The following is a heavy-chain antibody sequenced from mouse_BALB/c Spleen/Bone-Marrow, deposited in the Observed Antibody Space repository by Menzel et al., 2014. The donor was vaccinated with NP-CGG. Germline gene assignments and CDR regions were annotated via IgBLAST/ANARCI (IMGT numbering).Heavy chain of an antibody. Sequence: EVKVVESGAELVKPGASVKLSCTASGFNIKDTYMHWVKQRPEQGLEWIGRIDPANGNTKYDPKFQGKATITADTSSNTAYLQLSSLTSEDTAVYHCASYRYAWYFDVWGAGTTVTVSS. D-gene: IGHD2-14*01. CDR2: IDPANGNT. CDR3: ASYRYAWYFDV. J-gene: IGHJ1*01. V-gene: IGHV14-3*02. CDR1: GFNIKDTY.